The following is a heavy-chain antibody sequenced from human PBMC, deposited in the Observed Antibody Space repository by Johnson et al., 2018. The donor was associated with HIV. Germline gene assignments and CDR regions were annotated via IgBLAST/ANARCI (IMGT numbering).Heavy chain of an antibody. J-gene: IGHJ3*01. CDR3: ARVGASRFDAFHV. CDR2: ISYDGSNK. Sequence: VQLVESGGGVVQPGRSLRLYCAASGFTFSSYAMHWVRQAPGKGLEWVAVISYDGSNKYYADSVKGRFTISRDNSKNTLYLQMNSLRAEDTAVYYCARVGASRFDAFHVWGQGTMVTVSS. D-gene: IGHD3-16*01. CDR1: GFTFSSYA. V-gene: IGHV3-30*14.